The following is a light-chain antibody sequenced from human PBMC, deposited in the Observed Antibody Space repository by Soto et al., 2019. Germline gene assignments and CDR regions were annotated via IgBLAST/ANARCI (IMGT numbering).Light chain of an antibody. Sequence: QSVLTQPPSASGSPGQSVTISCTGTSSDICGYDYVSWYQQHPGKAPKLMIYEVSKRPSGVPDRFSASKSGNTASLTVSGLQAEDEADYYCSSYAGSNNVFGTGTKLTVL. V-gene: IGLV2-8*01. CDR2: EVS. J-gene: IGLJ1*01. CDR1: SSDICGYDY. CDR3: SSYAGSNNV.